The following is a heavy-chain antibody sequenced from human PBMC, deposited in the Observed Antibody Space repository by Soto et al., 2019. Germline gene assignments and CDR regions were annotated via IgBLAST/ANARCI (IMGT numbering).Heavy chain of an antibody. V-gene: IGHV3-48*02. Sequence: EMQLVESGGGLVQPGGSLRLSCAASGFTFSDYSMNWVRQTPGKGLEWLSYISFRSSVIYYADSVKGRFTISRDDAKNSVFLQMNSLRDEDTAIYYCTRDWGRAYGMDVWGQGTTVTVSS. CDR2: ISFRSSVI. CDR3: TRDWGRAYGMDV. D-gene: IGHD3-16*01. CDR1: GFTFSDYS. J-gene: IGHJ6*02.